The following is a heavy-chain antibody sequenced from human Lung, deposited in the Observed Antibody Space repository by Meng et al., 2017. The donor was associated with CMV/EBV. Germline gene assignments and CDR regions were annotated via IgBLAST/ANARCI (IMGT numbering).Heavy chain of an antibody. Sequence: ASXXVSCKASGYTFIGYYMHWVRQAPGQGLEWVGWINPNSGSTNLAQKFQGRVTMARETSTRTVYMELRSLGFDDTAVYYCGRGVGFQLPDYWGQGNLV. V-gene: IGHV1-2*02. CDR3: GRGVGFQLPDY. CDR1: GYTFIGYY. CDR2: INPNSGST. D-gene: IGHD2-2*01. J-gene: IGHJ4*02.